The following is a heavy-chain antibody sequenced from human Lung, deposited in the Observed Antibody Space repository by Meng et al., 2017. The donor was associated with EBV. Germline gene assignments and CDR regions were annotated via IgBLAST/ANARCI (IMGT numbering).Heavy chain of an antibody. CDR2: ISYDGSNK. Sequence: QVQLVESGGGVVQPGRSLRLSCAASGFTFSSYGMHWVRQAPGKGLEWVAVISYDGSNKYYADSVKGRFPISRDNSKNTLYLQMNSLRAEDTAVYYCSFTESWGQGTLVTVSS. J-gene: IGHJ4*02. CDR1: GFTFSSYG. D-gene: IGHD1-14*01. CDR3: SFTES. V-gene: IGHV3-30*03.